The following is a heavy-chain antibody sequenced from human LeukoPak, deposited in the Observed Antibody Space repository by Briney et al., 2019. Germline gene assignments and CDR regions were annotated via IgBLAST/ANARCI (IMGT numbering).Heavy chain of an antibody. CDR2: IRYDGSNK. Sequence: GGSLRLSCAASGFTFSSYGMHWVRQAPGKGLEWVAFIRYDGSNKYYADSVKGRFTISRDNSKNTLYLQMNSLRAEDTAVYYCARGGLTIFGVVNYFDYWGQGTLVTVSS. J-gene: IGHJ4*02. D-gene: IGHD3-3*01. CDR1: GFTFSSYG. V-gene: IGHV3-30*02. CDR3: ARGGLTIFGVVNYFDY.